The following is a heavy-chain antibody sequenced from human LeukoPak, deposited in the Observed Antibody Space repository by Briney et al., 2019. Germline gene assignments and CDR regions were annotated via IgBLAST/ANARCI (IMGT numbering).Heavy chain of an antibody. D-gene: IGHD2-15*01. CDR3: ARDLDQWFRHGSGRNDVLHM. J-gene: IGHJ3*02. V-gene: IGHV3-33*01. CDR1: GFTFNNYG. Sequence: GRSLRLSCAASGFTFNNYGMSWVRQAPGKGVEGVAVIWYDGSKDYHADSVRGRFTISRDNSKSPLYLQMDSVRAEDTAVYYCARDLDQWFRHGSGRNDVLHMWGQGTMVSVSS. CDR2: IWYDGSKD.